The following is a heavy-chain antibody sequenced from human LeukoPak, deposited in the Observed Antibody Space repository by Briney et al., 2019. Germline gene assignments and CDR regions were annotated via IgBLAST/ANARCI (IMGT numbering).Heavy chain of an antibody. CDR3: ARDVGGYSYGYNWFDP. J-gene: IGHJ5*02. CDR1: GGSISSGGYS. CDR2: IYHGGST. D-gene: IGHD5-18*01. Sequence: SQTLSLTCAVSGGSISSGGYSWSWIRQPPGKGLEWIGYIYHGGSTYYNPSLKSRVTISVDRSKNQFSLKLSSVTAADTAVYYCARDVGGYSYGYNWFDPWGQGTLVTVSS. V-gene: IGHV4-30-2*01.